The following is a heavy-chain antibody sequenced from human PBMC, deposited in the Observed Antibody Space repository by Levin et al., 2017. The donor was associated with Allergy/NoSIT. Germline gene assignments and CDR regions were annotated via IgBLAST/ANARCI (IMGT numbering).Heavy chain of an antibody. J-gene: IGHJ4*02. V-gene: IGHV3-11*05. CDR3: ARVGYSSGWNRGFDY. D-gene: IGHD6-19*01. Sequence: PGGSLRLSCAASGFTFSDYYMSWVRQAPGKGLEWVSYISGGSSYTNYADSVKGRFTISRDNAENSLYLQMNGLRAEDTAVYYCARVGYSSGWNRGFDYWGQGTLVTVSS. CDR1: GFTFSDYY. CDR2: ISGGSSYT.